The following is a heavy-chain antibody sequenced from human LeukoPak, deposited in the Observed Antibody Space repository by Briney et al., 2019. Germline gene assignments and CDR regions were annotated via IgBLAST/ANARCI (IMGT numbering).Heavy chain of an antibody. J-gene: IGHJ4*02. D-gene: IGHD6-19*01. CDR2: IKEDGTDK. CDR3: AKDSYSSGWSPDN. V-gene: IGHV3-7*01. CDR1: GFSFSSNW. Sequence: GGSLRLSCAASGFSFSSNWVSWVRQAPGKGLEWVASIKEDGTDKNYVDSVKGRFTISRDNAKNSLYLQMNSLRAEDTAVYYCAKDSYSSGWSPDNWGQGTLVTVSS.